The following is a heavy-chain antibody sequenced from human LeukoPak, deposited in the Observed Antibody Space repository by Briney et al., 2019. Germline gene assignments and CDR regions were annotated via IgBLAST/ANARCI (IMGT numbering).Heavy chain of an antibody. Sequence: NTGGSLRLSCAASGFTLSSYSMNWVRQAPGKGLEWVSYISSSSTHIYYADSVKGRFTISRDNARNSLYLQMNSLRAEDTAIYYCARSEHSSSSFDYWGQGTLVTVSS. D-gene: IGHD6-6*01. CDR3: ARSEHSSSSFDY. CDR1: GFTLSSYS. V-gene: IGHV3-21*01. J-gene: IGHJ4*02. CDR2: ISSSSTHI.